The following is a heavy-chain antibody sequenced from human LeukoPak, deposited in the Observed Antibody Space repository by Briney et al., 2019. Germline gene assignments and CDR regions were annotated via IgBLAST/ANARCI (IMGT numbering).Heavy chain of an antibody. CDR2: ISSSSSTI. D-gene: IGHD4-17*01. V-gene: IGHV3-48*01. CDR3: AREDYGDYGYWYFDL. J-gene: IGHJ2*01. Sequence: PGGSLRLSCAASGFTFSSYSMDWVRQAPGKGLEWVSYISSSSSTIYYADSVKGRFTISRDNAKNSLYLQMNSLRAEDTAVYYCAREDYGDYGYWYFDLWGRGTLVTVSS. CDR1: GFTFSSYS.